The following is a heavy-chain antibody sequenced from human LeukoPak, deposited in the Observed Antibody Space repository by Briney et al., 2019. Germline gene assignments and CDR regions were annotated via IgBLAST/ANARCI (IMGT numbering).Heavy chain of an antibody. J-gene: IGHJ3*02. CDR2: IYHSGST. D-gene: IGHD4-17*01. V-gene: IGHV4-38-2*02. CDR3: ARAAFEFFGDYAFGAFDI. CDR1: GYSISSGYY. Sequence: SETLSLTCTVSGYSISSGYYWGWIRQPPGKGLEWIGSIYHSGSTYYNPSLKSRVTISVDTSKNQFSLKLSSVTAADTAVYYCARAAFEFFGDYAFGAFDIWGQGTMVTVSS.